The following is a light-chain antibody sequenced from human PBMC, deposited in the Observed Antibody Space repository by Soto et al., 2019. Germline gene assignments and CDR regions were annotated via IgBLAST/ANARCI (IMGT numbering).Light chain of an antibody. V-gene: IGKV3-11*01. CDR1: QSVSSY. Sequence: EIVFTQSPTTLTFSPRERATLSCRASQSVSSYLAWYQQKPGQAPRLLIYDASTRATGIPARFSGSGSGTDFTLTITSLEPEDFAVYYCQQRSNWPPTFGQGSKVDIK. CDR2: DAS. J-gene: IGKJ1*01. CDR3: QQRSNWPPT.